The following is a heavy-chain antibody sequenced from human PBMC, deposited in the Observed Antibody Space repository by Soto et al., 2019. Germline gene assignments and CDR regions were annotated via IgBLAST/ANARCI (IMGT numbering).Heavy chain of an antibody. J-gene: IGHJ4*02. D-gene: IGHD2-15*01. V-gene: IGHV4-34*01. Sequence: SETLSLTCAVYGGSFSGYYWSWIRQPPGKGLEWIGEINHSGSTNYNPSLKSRVTISVDTSKNQFSLKLSSVTAADTAVYYCARGDIVVVGYYFDYWGQGTLVTVSS. CDR2: INHSGST. CDR1: GGSFSGYY. CDR3: ARGDIVVVGYYFDY.